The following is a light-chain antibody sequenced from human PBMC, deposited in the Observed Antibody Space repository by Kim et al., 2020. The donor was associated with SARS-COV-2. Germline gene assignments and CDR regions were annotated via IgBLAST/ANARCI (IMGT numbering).Light chain of an antibody. Sequence: EIVLTQSPATLSLSPGERATLSCRASQSVSSYLAWYQQKPGQAPRLLIYDAPNRATGIPARFSGSGSGTDFTLTISSLEPEDFAVYYCQQRSNWPFGTFGQGTKLEI. J-gene: IGKJ2*01. CDR1: QSVSSY. CDR3: QQRSNWPFGT. V-gene: IGKV3-11*01. CDR2: DAP.